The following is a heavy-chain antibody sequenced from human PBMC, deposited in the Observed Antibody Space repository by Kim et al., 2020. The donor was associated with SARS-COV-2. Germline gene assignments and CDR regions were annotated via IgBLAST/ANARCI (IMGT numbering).Heavy chain of an antibody. D-gene: IGHD2-15*01. Sequence: AASGFSFSRYWMHWVRQAPGKALVWVSHINKDGSTTRYADSVRGRFTISRDNAKNTLHLQMNSLRVEDTAVYYCARDVGGTDDYWGPGTLV. J-gene: IGHJ4*02. CDR1: GFSFSRYW. CDR2: INKDGSTT. CDR3: ARDVGGTDDY. V-gene: IGHV3-74*01.